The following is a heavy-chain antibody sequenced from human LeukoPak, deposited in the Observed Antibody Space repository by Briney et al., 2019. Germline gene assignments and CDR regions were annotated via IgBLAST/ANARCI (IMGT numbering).Heavy chain of an antibody. Sequence: SETLSLTCTVSGYSISSGYYWGWIRQPPGKGLEWIGSIYHSGSTYYNPSLKSRVTISVDTSKNQFSLKLSSVTAADTAVYYCARDLISYYYDSSGYYDNLDYWGQGTLVTVSS. CDR2: IYHSGST. CDR3: ARDLISYYYDSSGYYDNLDY. J-gene: IGHJ4*02. V-gene: IGHV4-38-2*02. D-gene: IGHD3-22*01. CDR1: GYSISSGYY.